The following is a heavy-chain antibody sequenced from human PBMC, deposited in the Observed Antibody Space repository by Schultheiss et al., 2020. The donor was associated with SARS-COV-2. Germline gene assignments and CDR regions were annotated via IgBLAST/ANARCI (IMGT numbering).Heavy chain of an antibody. Sequence: SQTLSLTCTVSGGSISSGGYYWSWIRQHPGKGLEWIGYIYYSGSTYYNPSLKSRVTISVDTSKNQFSLKLGSVTAADTAVYYCARGGLLFEQWPFDYWGQGTLVTVSS. CDR3: ARGGLLFEQWPFDY. J-gene: IGHJ4*02. V-gene: IGHV4-31*03. CDR1: GGSISSGGYY. CDR2: IYYSGST. D-gene: IGHD6-19*01.